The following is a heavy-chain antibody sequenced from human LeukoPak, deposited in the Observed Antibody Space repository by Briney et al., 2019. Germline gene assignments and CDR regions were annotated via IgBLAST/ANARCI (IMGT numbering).Heavy chain of an antibody. CDR3: ARARGLGSGWPFDY. J-gene: IGHJ4*02. CDR2: ISYDGSNK. Sequence: GRSLRLSCAASGVTFSRNAMHWVRQAPGKGPEWVAVISYDGSNKYYADSVKGRFTISRDNSKNTLYLQMNSLRAEDTAVYYCARARGLGSGWPFDYWGQGTLVTVSS. CDR1: GVTFSRNA. D-gene: IGHD6-19*01. V-gene: IGHV3-30-3*01.